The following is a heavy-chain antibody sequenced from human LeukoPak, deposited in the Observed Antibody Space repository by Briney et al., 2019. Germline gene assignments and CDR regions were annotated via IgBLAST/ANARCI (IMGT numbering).Heavy chain of an antibody. Sequence: SETLSLTCTVSGGSISSYYWSWIRQPPGKGLEWIGYIYYSGSTNYNPSLKSRVTISVDTSKNQFSLKLSSVTAADTAVYYCARMGEDTYYGMDVWGQGTTVTVSS. CDR3: ARMGEDTYYGMDV. J-gene: IGHJ6*02. CDR2: IYYSGST. CDR1: GGSISSYY. D-gene: IGHD3-16*01. V-gene: IGHV4-59*01.